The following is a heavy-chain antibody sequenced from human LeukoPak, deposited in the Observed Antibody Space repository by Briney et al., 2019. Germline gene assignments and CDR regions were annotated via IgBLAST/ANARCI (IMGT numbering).Heavy chain of an antibody. CDR1: GFTFSDYY. Sequence: PGGSLRLSCAASGFTFSDYYVSWIRQAPGKGLEWVSYISSSGSTIYYADSVKGRFTISRDNAKNSLYLQMNSLRAEDTAVYYCARDSGSGYELDSVVYWGQGTLVTVSS. V-gene: IGHV3-11*01. CDR2: ISSSGSTI. J-gene: IGHJ4*02. D-gene: IGHD3-22*01. CDR3: ARDSGSGYELDSVVY.